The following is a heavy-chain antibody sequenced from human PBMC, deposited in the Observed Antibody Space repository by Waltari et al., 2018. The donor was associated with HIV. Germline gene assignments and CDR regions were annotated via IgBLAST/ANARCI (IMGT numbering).Heavy chain of an antibody. Sequence: QVQLVESGGGVVQPGKSLRLSCAASGFSFSSYGMHWVRQAPGKGLDWVAVIWYDGNNKFYADSVKGRFTISRDNSKNTLHLQMNSLRAEDTALYYCARSPLGTYYYDSFDYWGQGIQVTVSS. CDR2: IWYDGNNK. J-gene: IGHJ4*02. CDR3: ARSPLGTYYYDSFDY. CDR1: GFSFSSYG. D-gene: IGHD3-22*01. V-gene: IGHV3-33*01.